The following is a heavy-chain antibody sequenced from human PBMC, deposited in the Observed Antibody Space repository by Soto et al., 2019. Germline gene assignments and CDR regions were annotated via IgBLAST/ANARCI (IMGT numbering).Heavy chain of an antibody. CDR2: INHSGNT. CDR1: GGSFSGYY. J-gene: IGHJ4*02. V-gene: IGHV4-34*01. CDR3: ARVGYCSGGTCSSPFDY. Sequence: SETLSLTCAVYGGSFSGYYWSWIRQPPGKGLEWIGEINHSGNTNYNPSLKSRVTISVDTSKNQFSLKLSSVTAADTAMYYCARVGYCSGGTCSSPFDYWGQGTLVTVS. D-gene: IGHD2-15*01.